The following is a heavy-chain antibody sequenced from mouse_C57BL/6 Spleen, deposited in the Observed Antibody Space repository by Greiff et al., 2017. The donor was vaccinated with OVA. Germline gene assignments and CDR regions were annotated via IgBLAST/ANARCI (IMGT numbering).Heavy chain of an antibody. Sequence: VQLQQSGAELVRPGTSVKVSCKASGYAFTNYLIEWVTQRPGQGLEWIGVINPGSGGTNYNEKFKGKATLTADKSSSTAYMQLSSLTSEDSAVYFCARRSTKEGYSDYWGQGTTLTVSS. V-gene: IGHV1-54*01. J-gene: IGHJ2*01. D-gene: IGHD3-1*01. CDR3: ARRSTKEGYSDY. CDR1: GYAFTNYL. CDR2: INPGSGGT.